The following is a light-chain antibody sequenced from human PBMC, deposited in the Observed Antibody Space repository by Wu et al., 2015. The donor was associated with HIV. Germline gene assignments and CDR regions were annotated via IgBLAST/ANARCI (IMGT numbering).Light chain of an antibody. V-gene: IGKV1-5*01. Sequence: DIQMTQSPSTLSASVGDRVTITCRASQSISSWLAWYQHKPGKAPKLLIYKSSTLESGVPSRFSGGGSGTDFTLTISSLQPEDVATYYCQKYNTAPWTFGQGTKVEMK. J-gene: IGKJ1*01. CDR1: QSISSW. CDR3: QKYNTAPWT. CDR2: KSS.